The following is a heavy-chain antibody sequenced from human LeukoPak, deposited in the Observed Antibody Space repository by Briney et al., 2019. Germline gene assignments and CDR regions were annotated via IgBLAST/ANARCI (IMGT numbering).Heavy chain of an antibody. CDR3: LRDLNWSLDQ. CDR2: IKSDGITI. V-gene: IGHV3-74*01. CDR1: GFSFSDHY. D-gene: IGHD1-20*01. Sequence: GSLRLSCVASGFSFSDHYMDWVRQAPGKGLVWVSRIKSDGITITYADSVKGRFTISRDNAKNTLYLQMNSLRAEDTAVYYCLRDLNWSLDQWGQGTLVTVSS. J-gene: IGHJ4*02.